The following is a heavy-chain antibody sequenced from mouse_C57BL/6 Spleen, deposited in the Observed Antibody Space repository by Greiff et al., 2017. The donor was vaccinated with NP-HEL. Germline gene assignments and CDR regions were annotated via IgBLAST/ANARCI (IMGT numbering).Heavy chain of an antibody. CDR2: IDPENGDT. D-gene: IGHD3-2*02. J-gene: IGHJ4*01. V-gene: IGHV14-4*01. Sequence: VQLQQSGAELVRPGASVKLSCTASGFNIKDDYMHWVKQRPEQGLEWIGWIDPENGDTEYASKFQGKATITADTSSNTAYLQLSSLTSEDTAVYYCTTWGQLRLRAMDYWGQGTSVTVSS. CDR1: GFNIKDDY. CDR3: TTWGQLRLRAMDY.